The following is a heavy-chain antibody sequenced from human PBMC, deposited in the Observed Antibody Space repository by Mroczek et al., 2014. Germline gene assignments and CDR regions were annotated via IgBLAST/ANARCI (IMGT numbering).Heavy chain of an antibody. CDR3: ARASVSWNYYDSSGGAFDY. CDR1: GYTFTGYY. Sequence: QVQLVQSEAEVKKPGASVKVSCKASGYTFTGYYMHWVRQAPGQGLEWMGWINPNSGGTNYAQKFQGRVTMTRDTSISTAYMELSRLRSDDTAVYYCARASVSWNYYDSSGGAFDYLGPKGQWSPSLQ. V-gene: IGHV1-2*02. CDR2: INPNSGGT. J-gene: IGHJ3*02. D-gene: IGHD3-22*01.